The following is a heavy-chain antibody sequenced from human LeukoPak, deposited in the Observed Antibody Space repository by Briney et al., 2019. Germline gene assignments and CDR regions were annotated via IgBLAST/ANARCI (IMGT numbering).Heavy chain of an antibody. Sequence: GGSLRLSCAASGFTFDDYAMHWVRQAPGKGLEWVSGVSWNSGSTGYADSVKGRFTISRDNAKNSLYLQMNSLRAEDTALYYCAKERGGGSGSYYKPFDYWGQGTLVTVSS. CDR2: VSWNSGST. V-gene: IGHV3-9*01. CDR3: AKERGGGSGSYYKPFDY. CDR1: GFTFDDYA. D-gene: IGHD3-10*01. J-gene: IGHJ4*02.